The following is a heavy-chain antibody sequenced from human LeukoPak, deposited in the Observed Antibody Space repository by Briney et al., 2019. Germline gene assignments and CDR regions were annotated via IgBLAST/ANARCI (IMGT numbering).Heavy chain of an antibody. CDR1: GFTSSSYA. V-gene: IGHV3-23*01. Sequence: AGGSLRLSCAASGFTSSSYAMSWVRQAPGKGLEWVSAISGSGGSTYYADSVKGRFTISRDNAKNSLYLQMNSLRAEDMALYYCAKDKGIAAAGPFDYWGQGTLVTVSS. CDR3: AKDKGIAAAGPFDY. CDR2: ISGSGGST. J-gene: IGHJ4*02. D-gene: IGHD6-13*01.